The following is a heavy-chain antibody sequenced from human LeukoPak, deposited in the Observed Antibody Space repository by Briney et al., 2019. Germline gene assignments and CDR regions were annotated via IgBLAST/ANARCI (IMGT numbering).Heavy chain of an antibody. CDR1: GYTFTGYY. V-gene: IGHV1-2*06. D-gene: IGHD5-18*01. J-gene: IGHJ4*02. CDR2: INPNSGGT. Sequence: ASVKVSCKASGYTFTGYYMHWVRQAPGQGLEWMGRINPNSGGTNYAQKFQGRVTMTRDTSISTAYMELSRLRSGDTAVYYCARGNFGYSYADRWDYFDYWGQGTLVTVSS. CDR3: ARGNFGYSYADRWDYFDY.